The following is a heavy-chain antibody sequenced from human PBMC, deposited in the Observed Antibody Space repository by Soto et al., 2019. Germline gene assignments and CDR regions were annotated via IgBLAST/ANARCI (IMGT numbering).Heavy chain of an antibody. CDR3: ARWSYLDY. CDR1: GFSFGSYA. D-gene: IGHD3-3*01. J-gene: IGHJ4*02. CDR2: ISGSDGET. V-gene: IGHV3-23*01. Sequence: AGGSLRLSCAASGFSFGSYALSWVRQAPGKGLEWVSTISGSDGETFYADSVKGRFSISRDTSQSTLYLQMNSLRADDTAMYYCARWSYLDYWGQGTRVTVSS.